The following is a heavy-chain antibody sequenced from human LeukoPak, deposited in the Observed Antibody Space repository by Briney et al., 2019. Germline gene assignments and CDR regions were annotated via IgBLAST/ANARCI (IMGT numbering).Heavy chain of an antibody. CDR2: IYHSGST. Sequence: PSETLSLTCTVSGGSISSGGYYWSWIRQPPGKGLEWIGYIYHSGSTYYNPSLKSRVTISVDRSKNQFSLKLSSVTAADTAVYYCARVWNSYAFDIWGQGTMVTVSS. CDR1: GGSISSGGYY. D-gene: IGHD1-7*01. J-gene: IGHJ3*02. CDR3: ARVWNSYAFDI. V-gene: IGHV4-30-2*01.